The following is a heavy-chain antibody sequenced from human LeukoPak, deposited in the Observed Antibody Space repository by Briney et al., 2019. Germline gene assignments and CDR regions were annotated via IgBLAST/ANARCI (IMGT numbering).Heavy chain of an antibody. CDR3: ARDGSGWFDY. D-gene: IGHD6-19*01. Sequence: GGSLRLSCAASGFNFRIYGMNWVRQAPGKGLEWVSVISVDGDTTYYADSVKGRFTISRDNAKNSLYLQMNSLRAEDTAVYYCARDGSGWFDYWGQGTLVTVSS. CDR2: ISVDGDTT. CDR1: GFNFRIYG. V-gene: IGHV3-48*03. J-gene: IGHJ4*02.